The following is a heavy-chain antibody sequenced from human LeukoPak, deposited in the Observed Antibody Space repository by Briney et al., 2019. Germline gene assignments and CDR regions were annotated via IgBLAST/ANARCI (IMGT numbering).Heavy chain of an antibody. Sequence: TGGSLRLSCAASGFIFRDAWMTWVRQAPGKGLEWVGRIKRKTEGGTTDYAAPVKGRFTISRDDSQNTLYLQMNSLKTEDTAVYYCTTKTITPGYWGQGTLVTVSS. J-gene: IGHJ4*02. CDR2: IKRKTEGGTT. CDR3: TTKTITPGY. V-gene: IGHV3-15*01. D-gene: IGHD5-24*01. CDR1: GFIFRDAW.